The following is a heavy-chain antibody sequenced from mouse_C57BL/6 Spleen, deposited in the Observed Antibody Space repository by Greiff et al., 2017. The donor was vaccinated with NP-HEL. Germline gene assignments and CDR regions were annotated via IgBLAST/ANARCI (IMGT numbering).Heavy chain of an antibody. J-gene: IGHJ1*03. V-gene: IGHV1-85*01. CDR3: ARCFDYYGSSYWWFDD. Sequence: VKLVESGPELVKPGASVTLSCKASGYTFTSYDMNWVKQRPGQGLEWIGWIYPRAGSTNYNEKFKGKATLTADTSSSTAYMELHSLTTEDSAVYFSARCFDYYGSSYWWFDDWGKGTTVTVSA. D-gene: IGHD1-1*01. CDR2: IYPRAGST. CDR1: GYTFTSYD.